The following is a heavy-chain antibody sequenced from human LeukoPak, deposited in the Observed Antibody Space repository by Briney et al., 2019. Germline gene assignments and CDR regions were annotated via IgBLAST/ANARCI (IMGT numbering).Heavy chain of an antibody. CDR3: ARQQLPFDI. V-gene: IGHV3-48*03. D-gene: IGHD4-11*01. Sequence: GGSLRLSCAASGFTFSSFEMNWVRQAPGKGLEWVSYISSSGSTINYADSVQGRFTISRDNARNPLYLQMNSLRAEDTAVYYCARQQLPFDIWGQGTMVTVSS. J-gene: IGHJ3*02. CDR1: GFTFSSFE. CDR2: ISSSGSTI.